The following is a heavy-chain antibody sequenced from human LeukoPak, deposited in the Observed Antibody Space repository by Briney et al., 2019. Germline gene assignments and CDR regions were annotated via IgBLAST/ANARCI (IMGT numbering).Heavy chain of an antibody. CDR3: ARGMIAAAGTDWFDP. CDR1: GFTFSSYW. V-gene: IGHV3-30*03. D-gene: IGHD6-13*01. J-gene: IGHJ5*02. CDR2: ISYDGSNK. Sequence: GGSLRLSCAASGFTFSSYWMSWVRQAPGKGLEWVAVISYDGSNKYYADSVKGRFTISRDNSKNTLYLQMNSLRAEDTAVYYCARGMIAAAGTDWFDPWGQGTLVTVSS.